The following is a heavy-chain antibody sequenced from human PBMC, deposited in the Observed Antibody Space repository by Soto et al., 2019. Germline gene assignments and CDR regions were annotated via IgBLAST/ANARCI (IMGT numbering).Heavy chain of an antibody. D-gene: IGHD5-18*01. CDR2: ISFDGSSN. CDR1: GFTFYTYG. Sequence: QVQLVESGGGVVQPGRSLRLSCAASGFTFYTYGIHWVRQAPGKGLGWVAVISFDGSSNYYADSVKGRFTISRDNSKNTLYLQMNSLRPEDTAVYYCARVDTPMVTHYSYYGMDVWGQGTTVTVSS. CDR3: ARVDTPMVTHYSYYGMDV. V-gene: IGHV3-30*03. J-gene: IGHJ6*02.